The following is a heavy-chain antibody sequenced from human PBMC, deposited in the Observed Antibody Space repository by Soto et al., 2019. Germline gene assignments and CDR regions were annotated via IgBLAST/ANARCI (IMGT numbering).Heavy chain of an antibody. CDR2: IKKDGSDK. Sequence: EVQVVESGGGLVQPGGSLKLSCVASGFTFSNYWMSWVRQAPGKGLEWVANIKKDGSDKNYVDSVEGRFGIFRDNAKNSLHLQMYGLRAEDTAVYYCVRDLGTALVGFDYGMDVWGQGTTVTVSS. CDR3: VRDLGTALVGFDYGMDV. V-gene: IGHV3-7*01. J-gene: IGHJ6*02. D-gene: IGHD5-18*01. CDR1: GFTFSNYW.